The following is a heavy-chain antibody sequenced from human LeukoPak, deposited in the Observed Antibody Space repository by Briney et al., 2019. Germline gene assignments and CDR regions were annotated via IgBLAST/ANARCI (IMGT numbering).Heavy chain of an antibody. D-gene: IGHD2-2*02. J-gene: IGHJ4*02. CDR3: ARDARAAILTGVDY. V-gene: IGHV3-33*01. Sequence: PGGSLRLSCAASGFTFGGYGMHGVRQAPGKGLEGGAVIWYDGSNKYYADSVKGRFTISRDNSKNKLYLQMDSLRAEDTAVYYCARDARAAILTGVDYWGQGTLVTVSS. CDR2: IWYDGSNK. CDR1: GFTFGGYG.